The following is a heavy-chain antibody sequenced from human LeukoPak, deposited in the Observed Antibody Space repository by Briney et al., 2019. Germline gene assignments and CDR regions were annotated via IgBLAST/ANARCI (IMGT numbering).Heavy chain of an antibody. CDR3: ARHLLIAAAGTLSWFDP. CDR2: INPSGGST. CDR1: GYTFTSYY. V-gene: IGHV1-46*03. D-gene: IGHD6-13*01. J-gene: IGHJ5*02. Sequence: ASVKVSCKASGYTFTSYYMHWVRQAPGQGLEWMGTINPSGGSTSYAQKFQGRVTMTRDTSTSTVYMELSSLRSEDTAVYYCARHLLIAAAGTLSWFDPWGQGTLVTVSS.